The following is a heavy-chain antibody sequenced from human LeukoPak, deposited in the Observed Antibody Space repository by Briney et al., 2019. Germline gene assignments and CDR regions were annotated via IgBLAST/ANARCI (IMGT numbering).Heavy chain of an antibody. CDR1: GFTFSRHN. Sequence: GGSLRLSCSGSGFTFSRHNMHWVRQAPGKGLEYVSAISYNGDSTYYVDSVKGRFTISRDNSKNTLDLQMSSLRPEDTAVYYCARPDYGRTYHNGMDVWGQGTTVTVSS. CDR2: ISYNGDST. CDR3: ARPDYGRTYHNGMDV. J-gene: IGHJ6*02. D-gene: IGHD4/OR15-4a*01. V-gene: IGHV3-64D*09.